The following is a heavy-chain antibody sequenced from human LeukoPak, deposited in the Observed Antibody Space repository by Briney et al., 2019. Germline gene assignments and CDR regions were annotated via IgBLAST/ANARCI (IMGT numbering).Heavy chain of an antibody. CDR2: ISYSGGT. Sequence: PSETLSLTCTVSGASFSSHYWSWIRQAPGKGLEWIGYISYSGGTNYNPSLKSRVTISLDTSKDQFSLRLNCVTTADTAVYYCARLSTYYDFWSPLDYWGQGTLVTVSS. CDR3: ARLSTYYDFWSPLDY. J-gene: IGHJ4*02. CDR1: GASFSSHY. V-gene: IGHV4-59*11. D-gene: IGHD3-3*01.